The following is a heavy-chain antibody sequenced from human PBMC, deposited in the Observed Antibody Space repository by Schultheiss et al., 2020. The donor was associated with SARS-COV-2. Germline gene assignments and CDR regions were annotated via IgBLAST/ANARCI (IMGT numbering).Heavy chain of an antibody. V-gene: IGHV4-59*11. J-gene: IGHJ4*02. CDR3: ARASTETLALPDDY. Sequence: SETLSLTCTVSRGSMETQYWSWIRQPPGKGLEWLGYVNDYGMTNYNPSLKSRITISQDKSRSQFSLKLRSVTDADTALYYCARASTETLALPDDYWGQGTLVTVSS. CDR1: RGSMETQY. CDR2: VNDYGMT. D-gene: IGHD4-17*01.